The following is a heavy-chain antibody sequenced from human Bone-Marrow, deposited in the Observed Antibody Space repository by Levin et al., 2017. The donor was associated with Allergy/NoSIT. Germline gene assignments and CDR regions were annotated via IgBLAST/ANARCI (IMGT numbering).Heavy chain of an antibody. Sequence: PGGSLRLSCAASGFSFGDYAMSWVRQAPGKGLEWVSGLSGSGGNTYYADSVNGRFTISRDNSNSTLYLQMSSLRGDDTAVYYCAKDLRSIDSSGYYFDSWGQGTLVTVSS. CDR1: GFSFGDYA. CDR3: AKDLRSIDSSGYYFDS. J-gene: IGHJ4*02. CDR2: LSGSGGNT. D-gene: IGHD3-22*01. V-gene: IGHV3-23*01.